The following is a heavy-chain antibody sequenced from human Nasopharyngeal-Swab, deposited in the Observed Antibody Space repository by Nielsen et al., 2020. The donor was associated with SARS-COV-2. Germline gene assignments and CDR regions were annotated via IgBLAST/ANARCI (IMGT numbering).Heavy chain of an antibody. D-gene: IGHD5-12*01. V-gene: IGHV3-15*01. Sequence: GESLKISCAASGFTFSNAWMSWVRQAPGKGLEWVGRIKSKTDGGTTDYAAPVKGRFTISRDDSKNTLYLQMNSQKTEDTAVYYCATDTVATNFDYWGQGTLVTVSS. CDR2: IKSKTDGGTT. J-gene: IGHJ4*02. CDR3: ATDTVATNFDY. CDR1: GFTFSNAW.